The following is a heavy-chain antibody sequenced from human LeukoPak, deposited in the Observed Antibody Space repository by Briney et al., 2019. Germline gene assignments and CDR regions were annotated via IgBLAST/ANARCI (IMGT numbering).Heavy chain of an antibody. V-gene: IGHV4-39*01. CDR2: IYYSGST. D-gene: IGHD3-16*02. CDR3: ARLAPVTPVDYYYGMDV. CDR1: GASISSRSYY. Sequence: SETLSLTCTVSGASISSRSYYWGWIRQPPGKGLEWIGTIYYSGSTYYNPSLKSRVTISVDTSKNQFSLKLSSVTAADTAVYYCARLAPVTPVDYYYGMDVWGQGTTVTVSS. J-gene: IGHJ6*02.